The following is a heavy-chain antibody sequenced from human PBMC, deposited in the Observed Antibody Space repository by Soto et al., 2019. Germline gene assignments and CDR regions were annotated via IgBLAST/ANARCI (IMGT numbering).Heavy chain of an antibody. J-gene: IGHJ4*02. Sequence: EVQLVESGGGLVQPGGSLRLSCVASGFSLSNDWINWVRQAPGKGLEWVANIKQDGRERNYVDSVKGRFTISRDNAWNSLYLQMNSLRAEDTAAYYCATETSTLGCWGQGTLVTVSS. CDR2: IKQDGRER. CDR3: ATETSTLGC. D-gene: IGHD3-16*01. V-gene: IGHV3-7*05. CDR1: GFSLSNDW.